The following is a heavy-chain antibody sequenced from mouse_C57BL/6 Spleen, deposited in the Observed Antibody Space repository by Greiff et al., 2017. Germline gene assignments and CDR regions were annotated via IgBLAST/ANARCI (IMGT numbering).Heavy chain of an antibody. CDR2: INPNNGGT. D-gene: IGHD1-1*01. CDR1: GYTFTDYY. V-gene: IGHV1-26*01. Sequence: EVKLQQSGPELVKPGASVKISCTASGYTFTDYYMNWVKQSHGKSLEWIGDINPNNGGTSYNQKFKGKATLTVDKSSSTAYMELRSLTSEDSAVYYCASYYYGSKGFAYWGQGTLVTVSA. J-gene: IGHJ3*01. CDR3: ASYYYGSKGFAY.